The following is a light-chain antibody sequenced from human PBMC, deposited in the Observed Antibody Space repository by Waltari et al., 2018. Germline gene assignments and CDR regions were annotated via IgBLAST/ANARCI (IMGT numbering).Light chain of an antibody. CDR2: RNN. Sequence: QSVLTQPHSASGTPGQRVTISCSGSRSNIGSNYVYWYQQLPGTAPTLLIYRNNQRPSGVPDRFSGSKSGTSASLAISGLRSEDEADYYCAAWDDSLSGRVFGGGTKVTVL. CDR3: AAWDDSLSGRV. CDR1: RSNIGSNY. J-gene: IGLJ3*02. V-gene: IGLV1-47*01.